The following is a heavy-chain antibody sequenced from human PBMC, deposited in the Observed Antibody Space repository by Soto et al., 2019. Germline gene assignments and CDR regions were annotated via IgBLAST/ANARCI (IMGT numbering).Heavy chain of an antibody. J-gene: IGHJ4*02. CDR1: GFTFTSNG. CDR2: MSYDGNIQ. V-gene: IGHV3-30*18. D-gene: IGHD2-15*01. CDR3: AKVCGSCYGGGFDY. Sequence: VGSLRLSCAASGFTFTSNGMHWVRQAPGKGLEWVAVMSYDGNIQYYADSVKGRFTISRDKSKNTLYLQMNSLRADDTAVDYCAKVCGSCYGGGFDYCGQRTLVTVSS.